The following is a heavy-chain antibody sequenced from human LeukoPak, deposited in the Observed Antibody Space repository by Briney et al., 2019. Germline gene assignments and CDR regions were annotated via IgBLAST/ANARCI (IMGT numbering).Heavy chain of an antibody. CDR3: AREITYYYDSGGYWDAFDI. CDR1: GFTVSSYA. V-gene: IGHV3-30*04. CDR2: ISYDGSKK. J-gene: IGHJ3*02. D-gene: IGHD3-22*01. Sequence: GGSLRLSCAASGFTVSSYAMHWVRQAPGKGLEWVAIISYDGSKKNYADSVKGRFTISRDNSKNTLYLQMSSLRAEDTAVYYCAREITYYYDSGGYWDAFDIWGQGTMVTVSS.